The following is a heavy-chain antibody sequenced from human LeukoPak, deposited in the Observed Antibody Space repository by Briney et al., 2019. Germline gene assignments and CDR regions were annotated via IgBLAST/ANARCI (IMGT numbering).Heavy chain of an antibody. CDR1: GYTFTDYY. Sequence: GASVKVSCKASGYTFTDYYIHWVRQAPGQGLEWMEWINPNSGGTNFAQNFQGRVTLTRVTSISTAYMELSSLISEDTAVYYCASVHSGYDLCQLDYWGQGTLVTVSS. D-gene: IGHD5-12*01. CDR2: INPNSGGT. CDR3: ASVHSGYDLCQLDY. V-gene: IGHV1-2*02. J-gene: IGHJ4*02.